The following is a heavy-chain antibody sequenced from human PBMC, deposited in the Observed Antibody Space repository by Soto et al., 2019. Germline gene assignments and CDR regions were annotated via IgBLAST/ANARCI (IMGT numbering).Heavy chain of an antibody. D-gene: IGHD3-3*01. CDR2: ISGSGGST. CDR1: GFTFSSYA. J-gene: IGHJ4*02. Sequence: GGSLRLSCAASGFTFSSYAMSWVRQAPGKGLEWVSAISGSGGSTYYADSVKGRFTISRDNAENSLYLQMNSLRAEDTALYYCAKARFWNQPLFDYWGQGTLVTVSS. CDR3: AKARFWNQPLFDY. V-gene: IGHV3-23*01.